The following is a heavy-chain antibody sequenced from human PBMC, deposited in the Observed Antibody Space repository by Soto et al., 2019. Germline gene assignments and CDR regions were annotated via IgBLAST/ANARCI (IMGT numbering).Heavy chain of an antibody. Sequence: QVQLVQSGAEVKKPGASVKVSCKASGYTFTSYGISWVRQAPGQGLEWMGWISAYNGNTNYAQKLQGRVTMTTDTSTSTADMELRSLRSDDTAVYYCARAWDSSGWYGYYFDYWGQGTLVTVSS. V-gene: IGHV1-18*01. CDR2: ISAYNGNT. CDR1: GYTFTSYG. CDR3: ARAWDSSGWYGYYFDY. J-gene: IGHJ4*02. D-gene: IGHD6-19*01.